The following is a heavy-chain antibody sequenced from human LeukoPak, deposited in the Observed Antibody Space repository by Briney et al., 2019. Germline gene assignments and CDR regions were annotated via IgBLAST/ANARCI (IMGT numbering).Heavy chain of an antibody. CDR3: AKGRNEKRLGYCSGGSCTHY. D-gene: IGHD2-15*01. J-gene: IGHJ4*02. CDR2: ISYDGSNK. Sequence: PGGSLRLSCAASGFTFSSYGMHWVRQAPGKGLEWVAVISYDGSNKYYADSVKGRFTISRDNSKNTLYLQMNSLRAEDTAVYYCAKGRNEKRLGYCSGGSCTHYWGRGTLVTVSS. V-gene: IGHV3-30*18. CDR1: GFTFSSYG.